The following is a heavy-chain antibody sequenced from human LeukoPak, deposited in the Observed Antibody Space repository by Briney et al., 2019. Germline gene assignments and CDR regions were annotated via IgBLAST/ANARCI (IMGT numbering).Heavy chain of an antibody. D-gene: IGHD2-15*01. CDR1: GYSFTSYW. Sequence: GESLKISCKGSGYSFTSYWIGWVRQMPGKGLEWMGIIYPGDSDTRCSPSFQGQVTISADKSISTAYLQWSSLKASDTAMYYCARIGGCSGGSCTDFDYWGQGTLVTVSS. CDR2: IYPGDSDT. J-gene: IGHJ4*02. CDR3: ARIGGCSGGSCTDFDY. V-gene: IGHV5-51*01.